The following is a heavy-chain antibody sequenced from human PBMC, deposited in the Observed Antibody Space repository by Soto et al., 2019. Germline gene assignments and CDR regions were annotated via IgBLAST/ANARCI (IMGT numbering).Heavy chain of an antibody. CDR3: ARAVRITIFGVVIPYGDFDY. CDR2: IYYSGST. Sequence: SETLSLTCTVSGGSISSGGYYWSWIRQHPGKGLEWIGYIYYSGSTYYNPSLKSRVTISVDTSKNQFSLKLSSVTAADTAVYYCARAVRITIFGVVIPYGDFDYWGQGTLVTVSS. D-gene: IGHD3-3*01. CDR1: GGSISSGGYY. V-gene: IGHV4-31*03. J-gene: IGHJ4*02.